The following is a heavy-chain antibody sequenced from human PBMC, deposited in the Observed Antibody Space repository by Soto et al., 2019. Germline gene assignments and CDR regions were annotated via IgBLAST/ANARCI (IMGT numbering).Heavy chain of an antibody. Sequence: QVQLVQSGAEVKKPGASVKVSCKASGYTFTSYDINWVRQATGQGLEWMGWMNPNSGNTGYAQKFQGRVTMTRNTSVSTAYMELSSLRSEDTAGYYCARATVRYYYYYGMDVWGQGTTVTVSS. J-gene: IGHJ6*02. D-gene: IGHD4-4*01. CDR3: ARATVRYYYYYGMDV. CDR2: MNPNSGNT. CDR1: GYTFTSYD. V-gene: IGHV1-8*01.